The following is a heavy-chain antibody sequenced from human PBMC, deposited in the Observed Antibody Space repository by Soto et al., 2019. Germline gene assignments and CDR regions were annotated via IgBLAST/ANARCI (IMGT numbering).Heavy chain of an antibody. Sequence: SETLSLTCAVYGGSFSGYYWSWIRQPPGKGLEWIGEINHSGSTNYNPSLKSRVTISVDTSKNQFSLKLSSVTAADTAVYDCARAKTLVYAILNYYYGMDVWGQGTTVTVSS. CDR3: ARAKTLVYAILNYYYGMDV. CDR2: INHSGST. V-gene: IGHV4-34*01. D-gene: IGHD2-8*01. CDR1: GGSFSGYY. J-gene: IGHJ6*02.